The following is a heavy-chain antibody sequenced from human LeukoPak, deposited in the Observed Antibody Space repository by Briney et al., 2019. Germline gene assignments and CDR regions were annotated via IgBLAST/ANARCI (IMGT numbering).Heavy chain of an antibody. CDR3: ARHVTSYYDSSGLLAETTFDY. Sequence: SETLSLTCTVSGGSISSYYWSWIRQPPGKGLEWIGYIYYSGSTNYNPSLKSRVTISVDTSKNQFSLKLSSVTAADTAVYYCARHVTSYYDSSGLLAETTFDYWGQGTLVTVSS. CDR2: IYYSGST. V-gene: IGHV4-59*08. D-gene: IGHD3-22*01. J-gene: IGHJ4*02. CDR1: GGSISSYY.